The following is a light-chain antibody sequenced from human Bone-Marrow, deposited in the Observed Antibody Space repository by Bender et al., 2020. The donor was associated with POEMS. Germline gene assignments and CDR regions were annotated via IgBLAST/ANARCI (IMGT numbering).Light chain of an antibody. V-gene: IGLV3-21*02. CDR1: NIGGKS. Sequence: SYVLTQAPSVSVAPGQTARITCGEKNIGGKSVHWNQQKPGRAPILVVYDDNDRPSGIPERFSGSDSENTATLTISRVEAGDEADYYCQVWDSSSDHPVFGGGTKLTVL. CDR3: QVWDSSSDHPV. CDR2: DDN. J-gene: IGLJ2*01.